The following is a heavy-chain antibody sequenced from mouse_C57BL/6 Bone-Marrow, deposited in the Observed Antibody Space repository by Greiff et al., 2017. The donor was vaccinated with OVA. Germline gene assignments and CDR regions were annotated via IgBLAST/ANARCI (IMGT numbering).Heavy chain of an antibody. Sequence: EVQRVESGGDLVKPGGSLKLSCAASGFTFSSYGMSWVRQTPDKRLEWVATISSGGSYTYYPDSVKGRFTISRDNAKNTLYLQMSSLKSEDTAMYYCARDLYGSSLFDYWGQGTTLTVSS. CDR2: ISSGGSYT. CDR3: ARDLYGSSLFDY. J-gene: IGHJ2*01. V-gene: IGHV5-6*01. CDR1: GFTFSSYG. D-gene: IGHD1-1*01.